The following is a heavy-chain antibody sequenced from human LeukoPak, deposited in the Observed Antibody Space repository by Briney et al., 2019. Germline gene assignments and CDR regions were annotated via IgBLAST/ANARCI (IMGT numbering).Heavy chain of an antibody. D-gene: IGHD3-10*01. CDR1: GGSISSHF. V-gene: IGHV4-59*11. Sequence: SETLSLTCTVSGGSISSHFWSWVRQPPGKGLEWIGSIYYTGSTNYNPSLKSRITMSVDTSKNQFSLKLSSVTAADTAVYYCARSYNAGSYYPYYFDYWGQGTLVTVSS. CDR2: IYYTGST. CDR3: ARSYNAGSYYPYYFDY. J-gene: IGHJ4*02.